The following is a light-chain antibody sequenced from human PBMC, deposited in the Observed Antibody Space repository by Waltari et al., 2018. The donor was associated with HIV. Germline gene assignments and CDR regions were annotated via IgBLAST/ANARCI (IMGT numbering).Light chain of an antibody. CDR2: GAS. J-gene: IGKJ3*01. CDR3: QQYGSSPFT. CDR1: QSVSSSY. Sequence: EIVLTQSPGTLSLSPGERATLSCRASQSVSSSYLAWYQQKPGQAPRLLIYGASSSATGIPDRFSGCGSGTDFTLTISRLEPEDFAVYYCQQYGSSPFTFGPGTKVDIK. V-gene: IGKV3-20*01.